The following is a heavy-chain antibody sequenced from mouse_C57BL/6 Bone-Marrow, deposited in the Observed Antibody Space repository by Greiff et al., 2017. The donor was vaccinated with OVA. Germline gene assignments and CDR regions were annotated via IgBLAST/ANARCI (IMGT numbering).Heavy chain of an antibody. CDR2: IYPRSGST. J-gene: IGHJ2*01. D-gene: IGHD2-4*01. V-gene: IGHV1-81*01. Sequence: VQLQQSGAELVRPGASVKLSCKASGYTFTSYGISWVKQRPGQGLEWIGEIYPRSGSTYYNEKFKGKATLTADKSSSTAYMELRSLTSEDSAVYFCARAGDDYDFYWGQGTTLTVSA. CDR3: ARAGDDYDFY. CDR1: GYTFTSYG.